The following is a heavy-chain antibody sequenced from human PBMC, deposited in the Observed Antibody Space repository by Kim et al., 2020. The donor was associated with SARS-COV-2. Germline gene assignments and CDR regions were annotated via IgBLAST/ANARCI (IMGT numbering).Heavy chain of an antibody. V-gene: IGHV3-23*01. J-gene: IGHJ4*02. D-gene: IGHD3-10*01. Sequence: DSVKGRFTISRDNTKDTMFLQMNSLRAEDTAKYHCETHYFGSGSFYNAMDYWGQGTLVTVSS. CDR3: ETHYFGSGSFYNAMDY.